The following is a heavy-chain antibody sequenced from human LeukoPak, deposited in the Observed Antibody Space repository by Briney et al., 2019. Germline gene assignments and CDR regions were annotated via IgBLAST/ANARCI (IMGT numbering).Heavy chain of an antibody. CDR3: ARDSPYYYGSGSYEPL. J-gene: IGHJ4*02. CDR1: GFTFSSYA. CDR2: ISGSGGST. D-gene: IGHD3-10*01. Sequence: GGSLRLSCAASGFTFSSYAMSWVRQAPGKGLEWVSAISGSGGSTYYADSVKGRFTISRDNSKNTVYLQMNSLRAEDTAVYYCARDSPYYYGSGSYEPLWGQGTLVTVSS. V-gene: IGHV3-23*01.